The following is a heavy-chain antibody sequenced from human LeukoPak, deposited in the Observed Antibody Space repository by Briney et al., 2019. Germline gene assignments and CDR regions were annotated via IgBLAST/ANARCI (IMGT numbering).Heavy chain of an antibody. CDR1: GYSISSGYY. CDR2: IYHSGST. V-gene: IGHV4-38-2*02. J-gene: IGHJ5*02. D-gene: IGHD3-10*01. Sequence: SETLSLTCTVSGYSISSGYYWGWIRQPPGEGLEWIGSIYHSGSTYYNPSLKSRVTISIDTSKNQFSLKLSSVTAADTAVYYCARYGSGSYYKHWFDPWGQGTLVTVSS. CDR3: ARYGSGSYYKHWFDP.